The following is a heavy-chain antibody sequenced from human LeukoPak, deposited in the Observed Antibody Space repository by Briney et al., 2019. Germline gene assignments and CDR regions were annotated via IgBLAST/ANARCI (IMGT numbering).Heavy chain of an antibody. D-gene: IGHD7-27*01. CDR1: GGSISSYY. CDR3: ARDHLTGDLVYYYYGMDV. CDR2: IYTSGST. V-gene: IGHV4-4*07. Sequence: SETLSLTCTVSGGSISSYYWSWIRQPAGKGLEWIGRIYTSGSTNYNPSLKSRVTMSVDTSKNQFSLKLSSVTAADTAVYYCARDHLTGDLVYYYYGMDVWGQGTTVTVSS. J-gene: IGHJ6*02.